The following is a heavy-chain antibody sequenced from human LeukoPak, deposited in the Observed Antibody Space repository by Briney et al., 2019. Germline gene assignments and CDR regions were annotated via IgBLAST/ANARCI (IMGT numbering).Heavy chain of an antibody. Sequence: GGSLRLSCAASGFTFSSYSMNWVGQAPGKGLEWVSYISSSSSTIYYADSVKGRFTISRDNAKNSLYLQMNSLRAEDTAVYYCAREDNYYYYMDVWGKGTTVTVSS. CDR1: GFTFSSYS. CDR2: ISSSSSTI. V-gene: IGHV3-48*04. J-gene: IGHJ6*03. CDR3: AREDNYYYYMDV.